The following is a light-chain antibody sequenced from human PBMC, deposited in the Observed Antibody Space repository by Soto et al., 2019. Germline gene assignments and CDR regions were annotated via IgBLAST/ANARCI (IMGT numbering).Light chain of an antibody. J-gene: IGKJ5*01. Sequence: DIQMTQSPSSLSASAGDRVTITCLASQSISSYLNWYQQKPGKAPKLLIYAASSLQSGVPSRFSGSGSGTDFTLTISSLQPEDFATYYCQQSYSTLITFGQGTRLEIK. CDR1: QSISSY. CDR2: AAS. CDR3: QQSYSTLIT. V-gene: IGKV1-39*01.